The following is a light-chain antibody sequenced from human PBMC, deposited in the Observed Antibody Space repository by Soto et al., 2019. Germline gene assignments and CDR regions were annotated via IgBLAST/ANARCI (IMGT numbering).Light chain of an antibody. CDR3: QQFNNWPHT. V-gene: IGKV3-15*01. CDR1: QSVNQK. J-gene: IGKJ2*01. Sequence: EIVMTQSPDTLSVSPGERATLSCRASQSVNQKLGWYQQKPGQAPRLLIYVASYRATGIPARFSGSGSGTEYTLTISNLQDEDFAVYYCQQFNNWPHTFGQGTKVDIK. CDR2: VAS.